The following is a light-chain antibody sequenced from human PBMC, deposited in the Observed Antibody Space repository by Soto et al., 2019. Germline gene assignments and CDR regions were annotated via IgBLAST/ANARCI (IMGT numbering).Light chain of an antibody. CDR1: QSLSTSV. Sequence: EVVLTQSPGTLSLSPGERATLSCRASQSLSTSVLAWYQKKPGQAPRLLIYGASNRDTGIQDRFSGSGSGIAFTITINRLEYDDFAIYLCLQCGSPLYTFGQGTKLEVK. V-gene: IGKV3-20*01. J-gene: IGKJ2*01. CDR3: LQCGSPLYT. CDR2: GAS.